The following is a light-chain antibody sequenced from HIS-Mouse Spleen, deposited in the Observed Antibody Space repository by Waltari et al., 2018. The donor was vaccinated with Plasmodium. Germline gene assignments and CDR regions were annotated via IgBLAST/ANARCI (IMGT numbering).Light chain of an antibody. Sequence: EIVMTQSPATLSVSPGERATLSCRASQSVSRNLAWYQQKPGQAPRLLIYGASTRATGIPASCSGSGSVTEFTLTISSMQSEDFAVYYCQQYNNWPRGTFGQGTKVEIK. CDR3: QQYNNWPRGT. V-gene: IGKV3-15*01. J-gene: IGKJ1*01. CDR1: QSVSRN. CDR2: GAS.